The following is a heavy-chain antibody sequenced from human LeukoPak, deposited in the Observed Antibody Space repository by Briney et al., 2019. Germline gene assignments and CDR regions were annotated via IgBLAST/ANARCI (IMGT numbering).Heavy chain of an antibody. CDR2: INPGGSEK. D-gene: IGHD2-8*01. J-gene: IGHJ4*02. Sequence: GGSLRLSCAASGFTFSTYWMAWLHQAQGKGLEWVANINPGGSEKYYADSVKGRFTIFRDDAKNSLYLQVDSLRAEDTAVYSCARWGLAYAIDYWGQGTLVTVSS. CDR1: GFTFSTYW. CDR3: ARWGLAYAIDY. V-gene: IGHV3-7*01.